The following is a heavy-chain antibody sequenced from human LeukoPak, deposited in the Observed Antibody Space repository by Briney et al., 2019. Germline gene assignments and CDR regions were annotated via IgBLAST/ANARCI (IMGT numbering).Heavy chain of an antibody. J-gene: IGHJ4*02. CDR2: IYHSGST. D-gene: IGHD2-21*02. CDR3: ARRPYCGGDCYFFDY. V-gene: IGHV4-4*02. Sequence: SETLSLTCAVSGGSISRTNWWSWVRQPPGKGLEWIGEIYHSGSTNYNPSLKSRVTISVDTSKNQFSLKLSSVTAADTAVYYCARRPYCGGDCYFFDYWGQGTLVTVSS. CDR1: GGSISRTNW.